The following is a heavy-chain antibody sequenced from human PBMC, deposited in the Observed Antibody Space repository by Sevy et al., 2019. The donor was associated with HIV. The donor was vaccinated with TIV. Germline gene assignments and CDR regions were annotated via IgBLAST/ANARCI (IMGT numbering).Heavy chain of an antibody. D-gene: IGHD6-19*01. CDR3: TTESGYSSGWYLNYFDY. CDR1: VFTFSNAW. Sequence: GGSLRLSCAASVFTFSNAWRSWVRQAPGKGLEWVGRIKSKTDGGTTDYAAPVKGRFTISRDDSKNTLYLQMNSLKTEDTAVYYCTTESGYSSGWYLNYFDYWGQGTLVTVSS. V-gene: IGHV3-15*01. J-gene: IGHJ4*02. CDR2: IKSKTDGGTT.